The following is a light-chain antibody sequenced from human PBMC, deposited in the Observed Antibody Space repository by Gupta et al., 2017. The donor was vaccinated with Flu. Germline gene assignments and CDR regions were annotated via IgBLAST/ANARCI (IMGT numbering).Light chain of an antibody. V-gene: IGLV2-14*01. Sequence: SALTQPASVSGSPGQSITISCTGTSSDVGGHNYVFWYQQHPGKAPKLMIYAVTYRPSGVSNRFSGSKSGNTASLTISRLQAGDEADYYCSSYSSSSALWVFGGGTKLTVL. J-gene: IGLJ3*02. CDR2: AVT. CDR3: SSYSSSSALWV. CDR1: SSDVGGHNY.